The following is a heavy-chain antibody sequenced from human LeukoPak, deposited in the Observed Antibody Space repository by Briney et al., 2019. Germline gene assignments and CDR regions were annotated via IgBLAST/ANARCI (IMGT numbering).Heavy chain of an antibody. CDR1: GYTFTSYD. CDR2: MNPNSGNT. D-gene: IGHD5-24*01. CDR3: ARGPQRWLQLRDYYYYYGMDV. Sequence: ASVKASCKASGYTFTSYDINWVRQATGQGLEWMGWMNPNSGNTGYAQKFRGRVTMTRNTSISTAYMELSSLRSEDTAVYYCARGPQRWLQLRDYYYYYGMDVWGQGTTVTVSS. V-gene: IGHV1-8*01. J-gene: IGHJ6*02.